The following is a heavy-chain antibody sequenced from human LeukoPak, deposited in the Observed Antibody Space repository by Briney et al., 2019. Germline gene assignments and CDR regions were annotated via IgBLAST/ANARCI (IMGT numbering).Heavy chain of an antibody. CDR2: IYTSGST. J-gene: IGHJ4*02. Sequence: SETLSLTRAVSGGSISSSSYYWSWIRQPAGKGLEWIGRIYTSGSTNYNPSLKSRVTMSVDMSKNQFSLKLSSVTAADTAVYYCARDRYYYDSSGSIRFDYWGQGTLVTAS. V-gene: IGHV4-61*02. CDR1: GGSISSSSYY. D-gene: IGHD3-22*01. CDR3: ARDRYYYDSSGSIRFDY.